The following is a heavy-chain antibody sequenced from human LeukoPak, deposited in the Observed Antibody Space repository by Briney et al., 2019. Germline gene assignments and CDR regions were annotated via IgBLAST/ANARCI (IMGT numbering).Heavy chain of an antibody. CDR3: ARHIRQQTFDP. D-gene: IGHD6-13*01. CDR2: VYYSGST. CDR1: GGSISNYY. Sequence: SETLSLTCTVSGGSISNYYWSWIRQSPGKGLEWIGYVYYSGSTNYNPSLKSRVTMSVDTSKDQISLKLSSVTAADTAVYYCARHIRQQTFDPWGQGTLVTVSS. J-gene: IGHJ5*02. V-gene: IGHV4-59*01.